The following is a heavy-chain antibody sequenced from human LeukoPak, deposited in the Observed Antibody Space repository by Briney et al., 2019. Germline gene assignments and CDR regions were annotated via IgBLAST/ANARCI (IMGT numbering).Heavy chain of an antibody. V-gene: IGHV3-48*03. J-gene: IGHJ5*01. Sequence: GGSLRLSCAASGFTFSSYEMNWVRQAPGKGLEWVSYVSSSGSTIYYADSVKGRFTISRDNAKNSLYLQMNSLRAEDTAVYYCAKESDYYASGTYPIDSWGQGTLVTVSS. D-gene: IGHD3-10*01. CDR2: VSSSGSTI. CDR3: AKESDYYASGTYPIDS. CDR1: GFTFSSYE.